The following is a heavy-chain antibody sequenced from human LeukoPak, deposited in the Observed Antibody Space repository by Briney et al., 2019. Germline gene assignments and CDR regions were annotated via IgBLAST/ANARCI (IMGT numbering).Heavy chain of an antibody. D-gene: IGHD3-10*01. Sequence: GGSLRLSCAASGFTFSSYWMHWVRQVPGKGLVWVSRINSNGSSTNYADSVKGRFTISRDNAKKALYVQMNSLRAEDTAVYYFSTGSGNVFDIWGRGTMVPVSS. CDR2: INSNGSST. V-gene: IGHV3-74*01. CDR1: GFTFSSYW. J-gene: IGHJ3*02. CDR3: STGSGNVFDI.